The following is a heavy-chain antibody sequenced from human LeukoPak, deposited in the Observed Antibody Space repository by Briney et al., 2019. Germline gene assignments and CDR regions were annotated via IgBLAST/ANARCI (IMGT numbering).Heavy chain of an antibody. J-gene: IGHJ6*03. CDR2: INSDGRST. CDR1: RLIFSSYW. D-gene: IGHD3-10*01. V-gene: IGHV3-74*01. CDR3: AGHYGSGRYHYYYMDV. Sequence: GGTLRLSCAVSRLIFSSYWMHWVRQAPGKGLVWVSRINSDGRSTIYADSVKGRFTISRDYAKNTVYLQMNSLRVDDTAVYYCAGHYGSGRYHYYYMDVWGRGTTVTVSS.